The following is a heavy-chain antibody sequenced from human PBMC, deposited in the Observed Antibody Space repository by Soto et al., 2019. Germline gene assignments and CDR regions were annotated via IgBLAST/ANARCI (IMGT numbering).Heavy chain of an antibody. CDR2: IYYSGST. CDR3: ARDLYSSGY. V-gene: IGHV4-59*01. Sequence: SETLSLACTVSGGSISGYYWSWFRQPPGKGLEWIGYIYYSGSTNYNPSLKSRVTISVDTSKNQFSLRMSSVTAADTAVYYCARDLYSSGYWGQGTLVTVSS. J-gene: IGHJ4*02. CDR1: GGSISGYY. D-gene: IGHD5-18*01.